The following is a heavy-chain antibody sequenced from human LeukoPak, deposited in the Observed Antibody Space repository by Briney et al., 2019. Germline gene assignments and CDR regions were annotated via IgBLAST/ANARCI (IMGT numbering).Heavy chain of an antibody. CDR1: GFTFSSNS. CDR2: ISTSSSYI. CDR3: ARTYAYDATGDRGH. Sequence: PGGSLRLSCAASGFTFSSNSMNWVRQAPGKGLEWVSSISTSSSYIYYADSVKGRFTISRDNAKKSLYLQMNSLRAEDTAVYYCARTYAYDATGDRGHWGQGTLVTVSS. J-gene: IGHJ4*02. D-gene: IGHD3-16*01. V-gene: IGHV3-21*01.